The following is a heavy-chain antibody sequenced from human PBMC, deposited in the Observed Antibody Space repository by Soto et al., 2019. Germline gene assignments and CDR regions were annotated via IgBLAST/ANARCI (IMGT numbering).Heavy chain of an antibody. CDR1: GFTFSSYS. Sequence: GGSLRLSCAASGFTFSSYSMNLVRQAPGKGLEWVSSISSSSSYIYYADSVKGRFTISRDNAKNSLYLQMNSLRAEDTAVYYCARTKDDSYYYYYGMDVWGQGTTVTVSS. V-gene: IGHV3-21*01. J-gene: IGHJ6*02. CDR2: ISSSSSYI. CDR3: ARTKDDSYYYYYGMDV. D-gene: IGHD3-3*01.